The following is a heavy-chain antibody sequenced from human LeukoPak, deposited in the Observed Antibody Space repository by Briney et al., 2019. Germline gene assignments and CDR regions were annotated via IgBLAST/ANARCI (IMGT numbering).Heavy chain of an antibody. D-gene: IGHD6-19*01. CDR1: GGSISDCY. J-gene: IGHJ4*01. CDR2: IYSSGST. V-gene: IGHV4-59*01. CDR3: ARGYSSGRIDF. Sequence: PSETLSLTCTVSGGSISDCYWTWIRQPRGKGLEWIGYIYSSGSTSYNPSLKNRVTISVHTSKNEFSLKLSSVTAADTAVYHCARGYSSGRIDFWGHGTLVTVSS.